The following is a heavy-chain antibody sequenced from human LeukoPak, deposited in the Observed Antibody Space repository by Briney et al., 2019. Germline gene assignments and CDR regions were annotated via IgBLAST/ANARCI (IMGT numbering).Heavy chain of an antibody. CDR3: AKVQHYYYGLGV. CDR2: SDPEDGER. Sequence: ASVRVSYKVSGQTLSDLSIHWVRQPPGKGLEGLGGSDPEDGERIYAQLFQGRVTMTADTSIDTAYMELSSLRSEDTAVYYCAKVQHYYYGLGVWGQGTTVTVSS. V-gene: IGHV1-24*01. J-gene: IGHJ6*02. CDR1: GQTLSDLS.